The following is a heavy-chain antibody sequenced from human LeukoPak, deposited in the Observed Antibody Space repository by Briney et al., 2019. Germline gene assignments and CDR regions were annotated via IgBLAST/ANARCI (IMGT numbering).Heavy chain of an antibody. Sequence: AGGSLRLSCAASGFTFSSYWMSWVRQAPGKGLEWVANIKQDGSEKYYVDSVKGRFTISRDNAKNSLYLQMNSLRAEDTAVYYCAREGEGYSYGYDYWGQGTLVTVSS. J-gene: IGHJ4*02. D-gene: IGHD5-18*01. CDR1: GFTFSSYW. CDR3: AREGEGYSYGYDY. V-gene: IGHV3-7*01. CDR2: IKQDGSEK.